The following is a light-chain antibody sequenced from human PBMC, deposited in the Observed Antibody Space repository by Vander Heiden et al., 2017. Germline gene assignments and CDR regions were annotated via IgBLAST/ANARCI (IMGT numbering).Light chain of an antibody. CDR1: QIGSSY. CDR3: QQRSNWSPYT. CDR2: DAS. V-gene: IGKV3-11*01. Sequence: EIVLTHSPAPLSLSPGERATPSCSASQIGSSYLAWYQQKPGQAPRLLIYDASNRATGIPARFSGSGSGTDFTLTISRLEPEDFAVYYCQQRSNWSPYTFGQGTKVEIK. J-gene: IGKJ2*01.